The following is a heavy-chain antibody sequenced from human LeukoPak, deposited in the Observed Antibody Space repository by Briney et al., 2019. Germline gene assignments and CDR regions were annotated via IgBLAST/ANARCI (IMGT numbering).Heavy chain of an antibody. J-gene: IGHJ4*02. V-gene: IGHV4-4*07. Sequence: SETLSLTCTVSGGSISSYYWSWIRQPAGKGLEWIGRIYTSGSTNYNPSLTSRVTMSVDTSKNQFSLKLSSVTAADTAVYYCARGDSSSWYDHFDYWGQGTLVTVSS. D-gene: IGHD6-13*01. CDR1: GGSISSYY. CDR2: IYTSGST. CDR3: ARGDSSSWYDHFDY.